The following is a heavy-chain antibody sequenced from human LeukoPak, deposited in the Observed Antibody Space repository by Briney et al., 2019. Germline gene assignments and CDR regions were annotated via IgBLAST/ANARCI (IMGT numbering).Heavy chain of an antibody. D-gene: IGHD2-2*01. J-gene: IGHJ4*02. CDR2: INPNSGGT. V-gene: IGHV1-2*02. Sequence: GASVEVSFKASGYTFTGYYMHWVRQAPGQGLEWMGWINPNSGGTNYAQKFQGRVTMTRDTSISTAYMELSRLRSDDTAVYYCARGIEYQPLPDYWGQGTLVTVSS. CDR1: GYTFTGYY. CDR3: ARGIEYQPLPDY.